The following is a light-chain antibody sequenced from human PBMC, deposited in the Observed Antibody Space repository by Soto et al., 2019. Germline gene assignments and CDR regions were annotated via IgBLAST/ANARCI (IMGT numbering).Light chain of an antibody. CDR1: SSDVGGYNY. J-gene: IGLJ1*01. CDR3: TSYASSCPYV. Sequence: QSVLTQPASVSGSPGQTITISCTGTSSDVGGYNYVSWYQHHPGKAPKLIIFDVSNRPSGVSDRFSGSKSDNTASLTISGLQAEDEADYYYTSYASSCPYVFGTGTKVTVL. CDR2: DVS. V-gene: IGLV2-14*01.